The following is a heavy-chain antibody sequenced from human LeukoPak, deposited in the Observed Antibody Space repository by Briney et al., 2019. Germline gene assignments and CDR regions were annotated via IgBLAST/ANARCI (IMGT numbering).Heavy chain of an antibody. D-gene: IGHD3-10*01. J-gene: IGHJ4*02. CDR3: ARDWYYCGWGSYWIDY. V-gene: IGHV3-21*01. CDR2: ISSSSSYI. Sequence: GGSLRLSCAASGFTFSSYSMNWVRQAPGKGREWVSSISSSSSYIYYADSVKGRFTISRDNAKNSLYLQTNSLRAEDTAVYYCARDWYYCGWGSYWIDYWGQGTLVTVSS. CDR1: GFTFSSYS.